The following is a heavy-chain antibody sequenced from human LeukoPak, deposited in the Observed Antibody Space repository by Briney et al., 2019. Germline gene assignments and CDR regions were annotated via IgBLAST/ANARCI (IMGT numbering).Heavy chain of an antibody. CDR3: AKQDYGMDV. CDR1: GXTFSSYG. Sequence: GRSLRLSCAASGXTFSSYGMHWVRQAPGKGLEWVAVISYDGSNKYYADSVKGRFTISRDNSKNTLYLQMNSLRAEDTAVYYCAKQDYGMDVWGQGTTVTVSS. V-gene: IGHV3-30*18. CDR2: ISYDGSNK. J-gene: IGHJ6*02.